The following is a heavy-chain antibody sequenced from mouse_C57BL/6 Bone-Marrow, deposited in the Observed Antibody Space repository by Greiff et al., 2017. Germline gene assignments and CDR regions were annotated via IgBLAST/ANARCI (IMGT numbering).Heavy chain of an antibody. V-gene: IGHV1-64*01. D-gene: IGHD1-1*01. CDR2: IHPNSGST. J-gene: IGHJ4*01. CDR1: GYTFTSYW. Sequence: QVQLQQPGAELVKPGASVKLSCKASGYTFTSYWMHWVKQRPGQGLEWIGMIHPNSGSTNYNEKFKSKATLTVDKSSSTAYMQLSSLTSEDSAVYYCARGEDGSSLLYAMDYWGQGTSVTVSS. CDR3: ARGEDGSSLLYAMDY.